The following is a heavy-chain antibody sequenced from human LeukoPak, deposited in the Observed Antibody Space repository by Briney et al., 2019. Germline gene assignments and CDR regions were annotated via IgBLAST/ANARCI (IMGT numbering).Heavy chain of an antibody. J-gene: IGHJ5*02. CDR2: INPNSGGT. D-gene: IGHD2-2*01. CDR1: GYTFTGYY. V-gene: IGHV1-2*04. Sequence: ASVKVSCKASGYTFTGYYMHWVRQAPGQGLEWMGWINPNSGGTNYAQKFQGWVTMTRDTSISTAYMVLSRLRSDDTAVYYCARSAPTSYCSSTSCYEGWFDPWGQGTLVTVSS. CDR3: ARSAPTSYCSSTSCYEGWFDP.